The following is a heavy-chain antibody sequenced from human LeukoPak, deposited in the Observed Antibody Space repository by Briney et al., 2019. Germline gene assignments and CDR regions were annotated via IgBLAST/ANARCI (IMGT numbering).Heavy chain of an antibody. CDR1: GFTFTNAW. D-gene: IGHD3-10*01. CDR3: TTDLGTYYHGSQRLIPIDY. Sequence: GGSLRLSCVDSGFTFTNAWMSWVRQAPGRGLEWIGRIKSKTDGETTNYAEPVRGRFTISRDDSKSAVYLQMNSLEIEDTAVYYCTTDLGTYYHGSQRLIPIDYWGQGTLVTVSS. J-gene: IGHJ4*02. V-gene: IGHV3-15*01. CDR2: IKSKTDGETT.